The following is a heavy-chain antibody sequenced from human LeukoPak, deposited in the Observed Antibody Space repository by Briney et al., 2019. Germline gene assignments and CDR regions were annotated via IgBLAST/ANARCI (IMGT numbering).Heavy chain of an antibody. J-gene: IGHJ2*01. CDR1: GFPFSAYD. Sequence: GGSLRLSCATSGFPFSAYDMHWVRQAPGKGLEWVSAFGSAGDTYYPGAVKGRFTISRDYAKNSLFLQMNNLIAGDTAVYFCIRGALPGDNWYFDLWGRGTLVTVSS. CDR2: FGSAGDT. V-gene: IGHV3-13*01. CDR3: IRGALPGDNWYFDL.